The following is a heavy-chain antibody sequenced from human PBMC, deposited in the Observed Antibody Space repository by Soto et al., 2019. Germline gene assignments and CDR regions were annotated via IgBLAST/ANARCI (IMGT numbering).Heavy chain of an antibody. CDR3: ARGRHMRDSDN. J-gene: IGHJ4*02. CDR1: GGSFSGYY. Sequence: QVQLQQWGAGLLKPSETLSLTCAVYGGSFSGYYWSWIRQPPGKGLEWIGEINHSGSTNYNPSLKRRVTISVDTSKNQFAQKLSSVTAADTAVYYCARGRHMRDSDNWGQGTLVTVSS. CDR2: INHSGST. V-gene: IGHV4-34*01.